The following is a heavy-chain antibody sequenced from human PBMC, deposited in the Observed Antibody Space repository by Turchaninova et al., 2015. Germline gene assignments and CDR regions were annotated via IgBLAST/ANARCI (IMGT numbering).Heavy chain of an antibody. CDR1: GFSVGVAA. J-gene: IGHJ4*02. CDR3: SRSPMAVTGYVDY. D-gene: IGHD3-9*01. CDR2: TRSEANKYAT. V-gene: IGHV3-73*02. Sequence: EVQLVESGGGLVKPGGCLELFCLASGFSVGVAAIHGFRQASRKGMEYVGRTRSEANKYATEYAASVKSKFTISRDDSKNTAYLQMNSLKTEGTAVYFCSRSPMAVTGYVDYWGQGTLVTFSS.